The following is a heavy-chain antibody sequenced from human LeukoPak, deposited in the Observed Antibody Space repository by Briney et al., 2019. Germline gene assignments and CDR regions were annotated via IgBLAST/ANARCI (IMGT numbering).Heavy chain of an antibody. Sequence: GASVKVSCKASGYTFTSYAMHWVRQAPGQRLEWMGWINAGNGNTKYSQKSQGRVTITRDTSASTAYMELSSLRSEDTAVYYCATDSSGYLEGYWGQGTLVTVSS. J-gene: IGHJ4*02. CDR2: INAGNGNT. V-gene: IGHV1-3*01. CDR1: GYTFTSYA. D-gene: IGHD3-22*01. CDR3: ATDSSGYLEGY.